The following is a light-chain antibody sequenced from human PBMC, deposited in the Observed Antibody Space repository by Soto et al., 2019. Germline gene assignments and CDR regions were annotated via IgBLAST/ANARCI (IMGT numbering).Light chain of an antibody. CDR3: QQRFNWPPHP. CDR1: QNVSNY. CDR2: DAS. Sequence: EIVLTQSPATQSLCPGERPTPSCRASQNVSNYLAWYHHQPAQATRLLIYDASNRPTGIPDRFSGSGYGTDFTLTITSLEPEDFAVYYCQQRFNWPPHPFGQGTRLEI. J-gene: IGKJ5*01. V-gene: IGKV3-11*01.